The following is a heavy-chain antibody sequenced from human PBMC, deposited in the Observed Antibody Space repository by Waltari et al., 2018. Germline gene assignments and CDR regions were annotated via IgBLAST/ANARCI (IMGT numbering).Heavy chain of an antibody. CDR1: GGSFSGYY. D-gene: IGHD6-19*01. CDR2: INHSGST. Sequence: QVQLQQWGAGLLKPSETLSLTRAVYGGSFSGYYWSWIRQPPGKGLEWIGEINHSGSTNYNPSLKSRVTISVDTSKNQFSLKLSSVTAADTAVYYCARTARGAGVDYWGQGTLVTVSS. CDR3: ARTARGAGVDY. J-gene: IGHJ4*02. V-gene: IGHV4-34*01.